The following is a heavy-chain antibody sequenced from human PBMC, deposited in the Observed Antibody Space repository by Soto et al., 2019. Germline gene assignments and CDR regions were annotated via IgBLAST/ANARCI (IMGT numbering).Heavy chain of an antibody. D-gene: IGHD6-13*01. Sequence: PGGSLRLSCAVSGFTFSNYWMSWVRQAPGKGLEWVANIKQNGGEKYYVDSVKGRFTISRDNAKNSLYLQMNSLRAEDTAVYYCARDNSRYSSSWYVDVWGQGTTVTVSS. CDR1: GFTFSNYW. V-gene: IGHV3-7*01. CDR3: ARDNSRYSSSWYVDV. CDR2: IKQNGGEK. J-gene: IGHJ6*02.